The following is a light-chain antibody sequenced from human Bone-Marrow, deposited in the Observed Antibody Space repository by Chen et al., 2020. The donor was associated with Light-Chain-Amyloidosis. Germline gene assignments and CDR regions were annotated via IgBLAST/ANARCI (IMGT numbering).Light chain of an antibody. CDR2: WAS. Sequence: DIVLTQSPDSLAVSLGERATLNCKSSQTLFYSANNNNYLAWYQQKPEQPPKLLIYWASTREPGVPDRFSGGGSGTYFALTISSLQSEDVAVYYCHQYSNTPSPFGQGTKVEIK. CDR1: QTLFYSANNNNY. J-gene: IGKJ1*01. V-gene: IGKV4-1*01. CDR3: HQYSNTPSP.